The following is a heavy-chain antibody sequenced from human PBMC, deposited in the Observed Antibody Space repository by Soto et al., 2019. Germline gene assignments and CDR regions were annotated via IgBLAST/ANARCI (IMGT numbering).Heavy chain of an antibody. CDR3: ARDRCYDGTCYSASDS. CDR2: ISTTSFTI. V-gene: IGHV3-48*02. D-gene: IGHD2-15*01. Sequence: PGESLKISCAASGFTFSSYSMNWVRQAPGKRPEWIAYISTTSFTIYYADSVKGRFTISRDNDRNSLYLEMNSLRDEDTAVYYCARDRCYDGTCYSASDSWGQGTLVTVSS. CDR1: GFTFSSYS. J-gene: IGHJ5*01.